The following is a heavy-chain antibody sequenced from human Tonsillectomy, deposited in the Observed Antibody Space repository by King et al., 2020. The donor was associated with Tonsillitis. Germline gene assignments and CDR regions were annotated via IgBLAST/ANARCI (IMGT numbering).Heavy chain of an antibody. Sequence: VQLVESGGGLIQPGGSLRLSCAASGFTVSSNYMSWVRQAPGKGLEWVSVIYSGGSTYYADSVKGRFTISRDNSKNTLYLQMNSLRAEDTAVYYCARDHSLAAAEYYYYYGMDVWGHGTTVTVSS. CDR2: IYSGGST. D-gene: IGHD6-13*01. J-gene: IGHJ6*02. V-gene: IGHV3-53*01. CDR1: GFTVSSNY. CDR3: ARDHSLAAAEYYYYYGMDV.